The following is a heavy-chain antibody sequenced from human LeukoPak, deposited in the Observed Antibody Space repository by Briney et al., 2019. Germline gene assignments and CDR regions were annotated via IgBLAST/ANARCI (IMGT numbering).Heavy chain of an antibody. D-gene: IGHD5-18*01. V-gene: IGHV1-69*04. CDR1: GDTFSNRG. J-gene: IGHJ1*01. CDR3: TRGGRDTSAEYFQH. Sequence: SVKVSCKVSGDTFSNRGISWVRQAPGQGLEWMGRIIPMVGLAKYAQKFQGKVTLIADKSTNTAYLELSNVTSEDTAVYFCTRGGRDTSAEYFQHWGQGTLVTVSS. CDR2: IIPMVGLA.